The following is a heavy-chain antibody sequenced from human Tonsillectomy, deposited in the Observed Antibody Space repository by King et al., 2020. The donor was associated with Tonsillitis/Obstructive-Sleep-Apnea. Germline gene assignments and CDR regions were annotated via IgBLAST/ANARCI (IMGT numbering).Heavy chain of an antibody. V-gene: IGHV4-39*01. CDR2: MYYSGTT. CDR1: GASISSNSYF. J-gene: IGHJ4*02. CDR3: ASVVRGDYGGYFDY. Sequence: QLKESGPGLKPSETLSLTCTVSGASISSNSYFWGWIRQPPGKGLEWIGSMYYSGTTYYNPSLKSRVTVSVDTSKNQFSLKLTSVTAADTAVYYCASVVRGDYGGYFDYWGQGTLVTVSS. D-gene: IGHD4-23*01.